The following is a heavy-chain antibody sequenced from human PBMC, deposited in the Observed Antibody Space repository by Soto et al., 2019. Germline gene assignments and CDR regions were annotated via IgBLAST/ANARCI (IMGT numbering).Heavy chain of an antibody. CDR1: GGSISSGGYY. J-gene: IGHJ4*02. CDR3: ARDPMRYPTYFDY. V-gene: IGHV4-31*03. Sequence: QVQLQESGPGLVRPSQTLSLTCTVSGGSISSGGYYWSWVRQHPGKGLEWIGYIYHSGTTYYNPSLKSRVIISVDTSKNQCALKLSSVTAGDTAVYYCARDPMRYPTYFDYWGRGTLVTVSS. D-gene: IGHD1-1*01. CDR2: IYHSGTT.